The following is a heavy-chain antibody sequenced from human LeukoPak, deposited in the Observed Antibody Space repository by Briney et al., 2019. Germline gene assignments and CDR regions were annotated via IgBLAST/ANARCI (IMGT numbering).Heavy chain of an antibody. CDR1: GGSISSYY. CDR3: ARGGVVVAATLDY. J-gene: IGHJ4*02. Sequence: PSETLSLTCTVSGGSISSYYWSWIRQPPGKGLEWIRYIYYSGSTNYNPSLKSRVTISVDTSKNQFSLKLSSVTAADTAVYYCARGGVVVAATLDYWGQGTLVTVSS. CDR2: IYYSGST. D-gene: IGHD2-15*01. V-gene: IGHV4-59*01.